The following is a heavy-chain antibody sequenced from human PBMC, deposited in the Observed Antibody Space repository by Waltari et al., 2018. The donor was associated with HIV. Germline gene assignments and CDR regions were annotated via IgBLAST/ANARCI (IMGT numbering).Heavy chain of an antibody. Sequence: QVTLKESGPVLVKPTETLTLTCTVSGFSLSNARMGVSWIRQPPWKSLEWLEHIFSSDEKSYSTSLKSRLTISKDTSKSQVILTMTNMDRVDTATYYCARIRDGIRVYGSGYYFDYWGQGTLVTVSS. D-gene: IGHD3-10*01. J-gene: IGHJ4*02. V-gene: IGHV2-26*01. CDR3: ARIRDGIRVYGSGYYFDY. CDR1: GFSLSNARMG. CDR2: IFSSDEK.